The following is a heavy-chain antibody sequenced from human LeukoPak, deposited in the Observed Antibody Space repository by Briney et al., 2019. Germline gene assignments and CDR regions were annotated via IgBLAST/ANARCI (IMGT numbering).Heavy chain of an antibody. J-gene: IGHJ4*02. CDR1: GGSISDYFSPYY. CDR2: IYYSGST. D-gene: IGHD4-17*01. V-gene: IGHV4-59*12. Sequence: SETLSLTCAVSGGSISDYFSPYYWTWIRQPPGKGLEWIGYIYYSGSTNYSPSFKSRVTILADTSKNQFSLKLSSVTAADTAVYYCAGEASHGADQLFDYWGQGILVTVSS. CDR3: AGEASHGADQLFDY.